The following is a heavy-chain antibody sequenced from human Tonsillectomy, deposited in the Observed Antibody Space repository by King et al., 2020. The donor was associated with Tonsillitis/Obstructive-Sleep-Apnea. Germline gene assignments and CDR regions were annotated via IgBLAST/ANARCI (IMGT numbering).Heavy chain of an antibody. D-gene: IGHD5-12*01. Sequence: VQLVESGGGLVQPGGSLRLSCAASGFTFSSYAMSWVRQAPGKGLEWVSLISGSGISTYYADSVKGRSTISRDNSKNTLYLQMNSLRAEDTAVYYCAKDLRDIVATTLDYWGQGTLVSVSS. CDR3: AKDLRDIVATTLDY. CDR1: GFTFSSYA. CDR2: ISGSGIST. V-gene: IGHV3-23*04. J-gene: IGHJ4*02.